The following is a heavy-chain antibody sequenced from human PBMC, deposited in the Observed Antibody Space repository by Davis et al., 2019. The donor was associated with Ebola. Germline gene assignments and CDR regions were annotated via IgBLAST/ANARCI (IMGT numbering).Heavy chain of an antibody. Sequence: GGSLRLSCAASGFTFSSYGMHWVRQAPGKELEWVAFIRYDGNNKYHADSVKGRFTISRDNSKNTLYLQMNSLRAEDTAVYYCAKHIVATITGFDYWGQGTLVTVSS. CDR1: GFTFSSYG. CDR2: IRYDGNNK. D-gene: IGHD5-12*01. V-gene: IGHV3-30*02. CDR3: AKHIVATITGFDY. J-gene: IGHJ4*02.